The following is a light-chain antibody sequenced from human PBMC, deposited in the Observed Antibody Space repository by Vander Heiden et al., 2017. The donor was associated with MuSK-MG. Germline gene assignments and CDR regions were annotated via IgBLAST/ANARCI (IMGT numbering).Light chain of an antibody. CDR3: QQYDNLLLT. CDR1: QDISNY. V-gene: IGKV1-33*01. J-gene: IGKJ4*01. CDR2: DAS. Sequence: DIQMTQSPSSLSASVGDRVTITCQASQDISNYLNWYQQKPGKAPKLLIYDASNSETGVPSRFRGSAPGTDFTFTISSLQPEDFATYYCQQYDNLLLTFGGGTKVEIK.